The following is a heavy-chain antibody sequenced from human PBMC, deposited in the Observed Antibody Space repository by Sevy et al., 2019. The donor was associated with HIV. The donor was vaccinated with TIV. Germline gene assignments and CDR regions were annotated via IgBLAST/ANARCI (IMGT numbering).Heavy chain of an antibody. V-gene: IGHV3-23*01. D-gene: IGHD5-18*01. J-gene: IGHJ4*02. CDR2: IGGSADAT. Sequence: GESLKISCAASGFTFSNYAMSWVRQTPGKGLEWVSAIGGSADATYYTDSVKGQLTISRDNSKNMVYLQMNSLRAEDTAVYYCVKEVSQYSYSDYWGQGTLVTVSS. CDR3: VKEVSQYSYSDY. CDR1: GFTFSNYA.